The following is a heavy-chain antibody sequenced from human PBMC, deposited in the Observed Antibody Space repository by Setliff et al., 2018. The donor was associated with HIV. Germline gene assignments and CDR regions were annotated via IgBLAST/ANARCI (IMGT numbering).Heavy chain of an antibody. CDR2: IYYGGTT. CDR1: GGSIRSIDYF. J-gene: IGHJ5*02. CDR3: ARLRAAGTVHYFDP. V-gene: IGHV4-39*01. D-gene: IGHD6-13*01. Sequence: TLSLTCTVSGGSIRSIDYFWGWIRQPPGKGLEWLGNIGNIYYGGTTYYNPSLKGRITISVFTSSQQLSLTLTSATPADTAVYYCARLRAAGTVHYFDPWGQGTQVTVSS.